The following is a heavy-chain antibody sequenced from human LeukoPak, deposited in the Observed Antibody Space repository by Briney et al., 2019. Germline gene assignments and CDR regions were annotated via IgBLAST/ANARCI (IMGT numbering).Heavy chain of an antibody. CDR2: IYNSGST. Sequence: PSETLSLTCTVSGASTSSGLYYWNWFRQPAGKGLEYIGLIYNSGSTNYNPSLKSRVTISVATPKTQFSLKLPSVTPSDSAVYYCASSNWLRDANFDSCGQRTLVTVSS. V-gene: IGHV4-61*02. CDR3: ASSNWLRDANFDS. CDR1: GASTSSGLYY. J-gene: IGHJ4*02. D-gene: IGHD6-13*01.